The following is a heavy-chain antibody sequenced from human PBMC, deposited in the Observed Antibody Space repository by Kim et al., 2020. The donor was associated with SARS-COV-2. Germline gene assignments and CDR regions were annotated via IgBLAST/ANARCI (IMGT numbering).Heavy chain of an antibody. V-gene: IGHV3-48*02. D-gene: IGHD3-10*01. Sequence: GGSLRLSCAASGFTFSSYSMNWVRQAPGKGLEWVSYISSSSSTIYYADSVKGRFTISRDNAKNSLYLQMNSLRDEDTAVYYCARDIGFGEDYYYYGMDVWGQGTTVTVSS. CDR1: GFTFSSYS. CDR3: ARDIGFGEDYYYYGMDV. J-gene: IGHJ6*02. CDR2: ISSSSSTI.